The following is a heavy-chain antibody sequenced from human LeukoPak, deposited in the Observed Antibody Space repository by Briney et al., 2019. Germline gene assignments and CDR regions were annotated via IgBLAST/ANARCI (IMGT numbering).Heavy chain of an antibody. CDR2: ISSSSTYT. J-gene: IGHJ4*02. CDR1: GFTFRDYY. CDR3: ARLLGGRILAAY. V-gene: IGHV3-11*03. D-gene: IGHD2-15*01. Sequence: PGGSLRLSCAACGFTFRDYYMTWIRQAPGKGLEWVSYISSSSTYTNYADSVKGRFTISRDNAKNSLYLQMNSLRAEDTAVYYCARLLGGRILAAYWGQGTLVSVSS.